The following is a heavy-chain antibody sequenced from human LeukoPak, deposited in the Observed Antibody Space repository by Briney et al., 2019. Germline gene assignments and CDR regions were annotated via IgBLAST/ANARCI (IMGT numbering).Heavy chain of an antibody. Sequence: GGSLRLSCAASGFTFSSNYMSWVRQAPGKGLEWVSVIYSGGSTYYADSVKGRFTISRDNSKNTLYLQMNSLRAEDTAVYYCASYSGSYYKGRFDYWGQGTLVTVSS. D-gene: IGHD1-26*01. J-gene: IGHJ4*02. CDR2: IYSGGST. V-gene: IGHV3-53*01. CDR1: GFTFSSNY. CDR3: ASYSGSYYKGRFDY.